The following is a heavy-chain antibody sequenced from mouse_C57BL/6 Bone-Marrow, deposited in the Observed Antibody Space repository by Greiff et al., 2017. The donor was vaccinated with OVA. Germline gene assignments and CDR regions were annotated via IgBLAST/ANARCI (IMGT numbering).Heavy chain of an antibody. CDR3: ATYYSNYRYYAMDY. CDR2: IYPGSGNT. Sequence: QVQLKESGPELVKPGASVKLSCKASGYTFTDYYINWVKQRPGQGLEWIARIYPGSGNTYYNEKFKGKATLTAEKSSSTAYMQLSSLTSEDSAVYFCATYYSNYRYYAMDYWGQGTSVTVSS. CDR1: GYTFTDYY. V-gene: IGHV1-76*01. J-gene: IGHJ4*01. D-gene: IGHD2-5*01.